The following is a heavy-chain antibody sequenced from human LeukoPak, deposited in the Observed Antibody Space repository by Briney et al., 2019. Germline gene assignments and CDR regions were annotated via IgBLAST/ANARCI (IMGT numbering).Heavy chain of an antibody. CDR3: ASDYFGSGSPFDY. J-gene: IGHJ4*02. CDR2: IYYSGST. CDR1: GGSISSSSYY. Sequence: SETLSLTCTVSGGSISSSSYYWGWIRQPPGKGLEWIGSIYYSGSTYYNPSLKSRVTISVDTSKNQFSLKLSSVTAADTAVYYCASDYFGSGSPFDYWGQGTLVTVSS. V-gene: IGHV4-39*07. D-gene: IGHD3-10*01.